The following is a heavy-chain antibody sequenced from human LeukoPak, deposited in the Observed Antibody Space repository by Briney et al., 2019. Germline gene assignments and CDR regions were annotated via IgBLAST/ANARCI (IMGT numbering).Heavy chain of an antibody. J-gene: IGHJ4*02. Sequence: SETLSLTCTVPGGSISSYYWSWIRQPPGKGLEWIGYIYYSGSTNYNPSLKSRVTISVDTSKNQFSLKLSSVTAADTAVYYCARSRTVTPYYFDYWGQGTLVTVSS. CDR2: IYYSGST. V-gene: IGHV4-59*01. CDR3: ARSRTVTPYYFDY. D-gene: IGHD4-17*01. CDR1: GGSISSYY.